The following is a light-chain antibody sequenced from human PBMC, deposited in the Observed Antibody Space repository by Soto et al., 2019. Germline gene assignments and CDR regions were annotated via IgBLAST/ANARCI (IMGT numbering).Light chain of an antibody. J-gene: IGKJ3*01. V-gene: IGKV1-9*01. CDR1: QGIRSY. CDR3: QQLKTFPPFST. Sequence: DIQLTQSPSFLSASVGDRVTITCRASQGIRSYLAWYQQRPGKAPELLIYGASTLRPGGASRFSGSGSGTGFTLTISSLQPEDFATYFCQQLKTFPPFSTFGPGTKVDIK. CDR2: GAS.